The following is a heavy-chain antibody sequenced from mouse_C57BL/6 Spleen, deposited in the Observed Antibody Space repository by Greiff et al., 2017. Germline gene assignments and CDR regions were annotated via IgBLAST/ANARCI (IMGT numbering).Heavy chain of an antibody. Sequence: QVQLQQPGTELVKPGASVKLSCKASGYTFTSYWMHWVKQRPGQGLEWIGNINPSNGGTNYNEKFKSKATLTVDKSSSTAYMQLSSLRSEDSAVYYWARDGSSYGWFAYWGQGTLVTGSA. CDR1: GYTFTSYW. V-gene: IGHV1-53*01. J-gene: IGHJ3*01. D-gene: IGHD1-1*01. CDR2: INPSNGGT. CDR3: ARDGSSYGWFAY.